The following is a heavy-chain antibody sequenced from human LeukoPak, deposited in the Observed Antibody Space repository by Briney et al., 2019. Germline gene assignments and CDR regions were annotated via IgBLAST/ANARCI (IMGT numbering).Heavy chain of an antibody. CDR3: ARGGYSGYDYYFDY. V-gene: IGHV4-30-2*01. CDR1: GGSISSGGYS. Sequence: PSQTLSLTCAVSGGSISSGGYSWSWIRQPPGKGLEWIGYIYHSGSTYYNPSLKSRVTISVDRSKNRFSLKLSSVTAADTAVYYCARGGYSGYDYYFDYWGQGTLVTVSS. D-gene: IGHD5-12*01. J-gene: IGHJ4*02. CDR2: IYHSGST.